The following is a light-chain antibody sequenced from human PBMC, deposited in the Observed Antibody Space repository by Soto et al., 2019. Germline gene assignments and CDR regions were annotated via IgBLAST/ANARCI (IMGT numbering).Light chain of an antibody. Sequence: EIVLTQSPGTLSLSPGERATLSCRASQSVSSSNLAWYQQKPGQAPRLLIYGASTRATGIPDRFSGSGSGTEFTLTISRLQSEDFAVYYCQKYNNWPLITFGQGTRLEIK. V-gene: IGKV3-15*01. CDR2: GAS. J-gene: IGKJ5*01. CDR1: QSVSSSN. CDR3: QKYNNWPLIT.